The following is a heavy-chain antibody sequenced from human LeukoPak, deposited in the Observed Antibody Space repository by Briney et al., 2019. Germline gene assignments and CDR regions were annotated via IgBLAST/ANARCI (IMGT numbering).Heavy chain of an antibody. CDR2: MNPNSGNT. D-gene: IGHD6-19*01. Sequence: GASVKVSCKASGYTFTSYDINWVRQAAGQGLEWMGWMNPNSGNTGYAQKFQGRVTMTRNTSISTAYMELSSLRSEDAAVYYCARADSSGQGTDYWGQGTLVTASS. J-gene: IGHJ4*02. CDR3: ARADSSGQGTDY. V-gene: IGHV1-8*01. CDR1: GYTFTSYD.